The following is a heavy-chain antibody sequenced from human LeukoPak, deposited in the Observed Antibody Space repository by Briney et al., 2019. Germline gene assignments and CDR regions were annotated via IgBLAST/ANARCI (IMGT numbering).Heavy chain of an antibody. CDR1: GYTFTSYD. V-gene: IGHV1-8*01. CDR2: MNPNSGNT. Sequence: ASVKVSCKASGYTFTSYDINWVRQATGQGLEWMGWMNPNSGNTGYAQKFQGRVTMTRNTSISTAYMELSSLRSEDTAVYYCARGVYGYGYYYYYMDVWGKGTTVTISS. CDR3: ARGVYGYGYYYYYMDV. D-gene: IGHD5-18*01. J-gene: IGHJ6*03.